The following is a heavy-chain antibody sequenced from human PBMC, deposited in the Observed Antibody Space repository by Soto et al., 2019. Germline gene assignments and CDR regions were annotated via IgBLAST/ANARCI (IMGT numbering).Heavy chain of an antibody. V-gene: IGHV5-51*01. J-gene: IGHJ5*02. CDR1: GYTFTDYW. D-gene: IGHD2-2*01. CDR3: ARGGYCSSTSCYGYNWFDP. Sequence: GESLKISCKGSGYTFTDYWIGWVRQLPGKGLEWMGIIYPGDSDTRYSPSFQGQVTISADKSISTAYLQWSSLKASDTAMYYCARGGYCSSTSCYGYNWFDPWGQGTLVTVSS. CDR2: IYPGDSDT.